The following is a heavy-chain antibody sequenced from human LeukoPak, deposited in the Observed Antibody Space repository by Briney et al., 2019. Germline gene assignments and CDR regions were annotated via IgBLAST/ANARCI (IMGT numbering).Heavy chain of an antibody. CDR1: GFTFSSYW. Sequence: GGSLRLSCAASGFTFSSYWMHWVRQAPGKGLVWVSRINSDGSSTSYADSVKGRFTVSRDNAKNTLYLQMNSLRAEDTAVYYCAREQWLGNCDYWGQGTLVTVSS. CDR3: AREQWLGNCDY. D-gene: IGHD6-19*01. V-gene: IGHV3-74*01. CDR2: INSDGSST. J-gene: IGHJ4*02.